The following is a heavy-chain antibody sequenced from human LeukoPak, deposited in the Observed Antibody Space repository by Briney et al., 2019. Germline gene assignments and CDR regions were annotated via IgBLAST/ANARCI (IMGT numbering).Heavy chain of an antibody. D-gene: IGHD6-13*01. V-gene: IGHV3-64*01. Sequence: PGGSLRLSCGASGFTFSSYTVHWVRQAPGKGLEYVSAISSNGDSTYYANSVKGRFTISRDNSKNTLYLQMGSLRAEDMAVYYCARSIAASAPYYYYGMDVWGQGTTVTVSS. J-gene: IGHJ6*02. CDR1: GFTFSSYT. CDR2: ISSNGDST. CDR3: ARSIAASAPYYYYGMDV.